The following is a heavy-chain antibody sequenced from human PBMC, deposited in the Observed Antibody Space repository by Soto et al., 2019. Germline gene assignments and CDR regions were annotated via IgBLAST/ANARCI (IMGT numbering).Heavy chain of an antibody. CDR2: FRTSGDGGTT. Sequence: GGSLRLSCAASGFTFSSYSMSWVRQAPGKGLEWVSGFRTSGDGGTTYYADSVKGRFTISRDSAKKSVYLQMNSLRPDDKAFYYCAKGVATAVPALDYWGQGTMVTV. D-gene: IGHD2-21*02. J-gene: IGHJ4*02. CDR1: GFTFSSYS. CDR3: AKGVATAVPALDY. V-gene: IGHV3-23*01.